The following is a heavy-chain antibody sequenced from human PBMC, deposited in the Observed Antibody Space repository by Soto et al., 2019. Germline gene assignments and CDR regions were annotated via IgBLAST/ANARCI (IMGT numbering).Heavy chain of an antibody. J-gene: IGHJ6*02. CDR3: ARGAPLNFGSCPDWHYYGMDV. Sequence: EVQLVESGGGLVQPGGSLRLSCAASGFIFSSYDVHWVRQAPGKGLEWVSVITTTGDTYYAASVKGRFTISRENAENSLYLQMNSLRAEDAAVYYCARGAPLNFGSCPDWHYYGMDVWGRGTTVTVSS. V-gene: IGHV3-13*01. CDR1: GFIFSSYD. CDR2: ITTTGDT. D-gene: IGHD3-9*01.